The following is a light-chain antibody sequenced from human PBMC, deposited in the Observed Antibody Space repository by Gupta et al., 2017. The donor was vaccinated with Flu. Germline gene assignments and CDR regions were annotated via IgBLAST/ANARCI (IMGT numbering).Light chain of an antibody. J-gene: IGKJ1*01. Sequence: PATLSGSAGERATLTCRASQNIRNNLAWYQQRPGQAPRLLIFGASTRASGTPARFSGSVSGTEFILTISSLESEEFAVYYCQQYNYWPKTFSQGTKVEIK. CDR3: QQYNYWPKT. V-gene: IGKV3D-15*01. CDR2: GAS. CDR1: QNIRNN.